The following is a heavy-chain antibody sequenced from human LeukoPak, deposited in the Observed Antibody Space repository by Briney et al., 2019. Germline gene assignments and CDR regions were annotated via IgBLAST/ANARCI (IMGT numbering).Heavy chain of an antibody. CDR2: IYYSGST. D-gene: IGHD3-22*01. CDR3: ARVTGYMIEDYFDY. CDR1: GRSISSYY. J-gene: IGHJ4*02. Sequence: SETLSLTCTVSGRSISSYYWSWIRQPPGKGLEWIGSIYYSGSTNYNPSLKSRVTISVETPKNQFALKLSSVAAADTAVYYCARVTGYMIEDYFDYWGQGTLVTVSS. V-gene: IGHV4-59*01.